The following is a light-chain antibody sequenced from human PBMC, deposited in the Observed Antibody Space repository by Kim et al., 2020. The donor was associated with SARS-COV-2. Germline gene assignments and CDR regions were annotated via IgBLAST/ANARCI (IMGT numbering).Light chain of an antibody. CDR1: GLPKQY. CDR3: QSGDISYTV. J-gene: IGLJ2*01. CDR2: KDT. Sequence: SYELTQPLSVSVSPGQTARITCSGDGLPKQYAYWYQQKPGQAPVLVMSKDTERPAGIPERFSGSSSGTTVTLTIRGVQAEDEADYLCQSGDISYTVFGGGTQLTVL. V-gene: IGLV3-25*03.